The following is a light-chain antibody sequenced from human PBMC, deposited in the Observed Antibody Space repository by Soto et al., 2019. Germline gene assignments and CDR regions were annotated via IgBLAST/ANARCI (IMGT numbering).Light chain of an antibody. Sequence: DIVMTQSPLSLPVTPGEPASISCRSSQSLLHSNGYNYLDWYLQKPGQSPQLLIFLGSNRSSGVPDRFNGSGSGRDFTLKIIGEEAEDVGVDYCMQAVQSPPFTFCPGTKVDIK. CDR3: MQAVQSPPFT. V-gene: IGKV2-28*01. CDR1: QSLLHSNGYNY. CDR2: LGS. J-gene: IGKJ3*01.